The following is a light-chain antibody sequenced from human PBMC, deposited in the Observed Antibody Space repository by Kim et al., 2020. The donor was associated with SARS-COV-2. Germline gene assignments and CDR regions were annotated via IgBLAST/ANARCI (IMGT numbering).Light chain of an antibody. CDR1: QDISNY. Sequence: ASVGDRVTITCQASQDISNYLNWYQQKPGKAPKLLIYDASNLETGVPSRFSGSGSGTDFTFTISSLQPEDIATYYRQQYDNLSITFGQGTRLEIK. V-gene: IGKV1-33*01. CDR2: DAS. J-gene: IGKJ5*01. CDR3: QQYDNLSIT.